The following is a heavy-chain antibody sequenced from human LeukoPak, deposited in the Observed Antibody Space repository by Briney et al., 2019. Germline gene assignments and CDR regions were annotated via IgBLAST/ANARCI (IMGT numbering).Heavy chain of an antibody. CDR3: ARDNIVVVPAARGYYYYMDV. CDR1: GGSISSGSYY. J-gene: IGHJ6*03. D-gene: IGHD2-2*01. Sequence: SETLSLTCTVSGGSISSGSYYWSWIRQPAGKGLEWIGRIYTSGGTNYNPSLKSRVTKSVDTSKNQFSLKLSSVTAADTAVYYCARDNIVVVPAARGYYYYMDVWGKGTTVTVSS. V-gene: IGHV4-61*02. CDR2: IYTSGGT.